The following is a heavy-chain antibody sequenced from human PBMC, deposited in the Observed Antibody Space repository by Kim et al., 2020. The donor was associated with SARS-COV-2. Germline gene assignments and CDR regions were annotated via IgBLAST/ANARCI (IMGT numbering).Heavy chain of an antibody. D-gene: IGHD3-22*01. J-gene: IGHJ4*02. Sequence: SETLSLTCSVSDGSISTYCWSWVRQPPGKGLQFIGCIYYSGSTNYNPSLKSRVTISVDASKNQFSLKLSSVTAADTAVYYCAREPQRDYYDTSGSSYFENWGQGILVTVSS. CDR3: AREPQRDYYDTSGSSYFEN. CDR1: DGSISTYC. CDR2: IYYSGST. V-gene: IGHV4-59*13.